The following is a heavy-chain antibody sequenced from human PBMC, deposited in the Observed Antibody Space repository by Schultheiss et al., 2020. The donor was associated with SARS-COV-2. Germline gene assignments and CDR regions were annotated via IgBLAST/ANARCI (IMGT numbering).Heavy chain of an antibody. V-gene: IGHV4-61*01. D-gene: IGHD4-11*01. CDR2: IYYSGST. CDR3: ASGTTVTRFDP. Sequence: SQTLSLTCTVSGGSVSSGSYYWSWIRQPPGKGLEWIGYIYYSGSTNYNPSLKSRVTISVDTSKNQFSLKLSSVTAADTAVYYCASGTTVTRFDPWGQGTLVTVSS. CDR1: GGSVSSGSYY. J-gene: IGHJ5*02.